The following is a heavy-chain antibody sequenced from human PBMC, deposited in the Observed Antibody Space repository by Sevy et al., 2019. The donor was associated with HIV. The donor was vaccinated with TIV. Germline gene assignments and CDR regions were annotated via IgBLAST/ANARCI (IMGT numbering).Heavy chain of an antibody. Sequence: GESLKISCKGSGYTFSNYWIGWVRQMPGKGLEWMGIIYPGDSGTRYSPSFQGQVTISSDKSISTAYLQWSSLKASDTAMYYCARRGYYDSSGYYTYGMDVWGQGTTVTVSS. D-gene: IGHD3-22*01. J-gene: IGHJ6*02. CDR2: IYPGDSGT. CDR3: ARRGYYDSSGYYTYGMDV. V-gene: IGHV5-51*01. CDR1: GYTFSNYW.